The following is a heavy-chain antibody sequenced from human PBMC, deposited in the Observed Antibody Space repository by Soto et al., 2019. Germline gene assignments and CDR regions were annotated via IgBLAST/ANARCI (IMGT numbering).Heavy chain of an antibody. D-gene: IGHD3-22*01. V-gene: IGHV1-2*04. Sequence: ASVKVSCKASGYTFTGYYMHWVRQAPGQGLEWMGWINPNSGGTNYAQRFQGWVTMTRDTSISTAYMELSRLRSDDTAVYYCARGRDYYDSSGYLFDIWGQGTMVTVSS. J-gene: IGHJ3*02. CDR1: GYTFTGYY. CDR3: ARGRDYYDSSGYLFDI. CDR2: INPNSGGT.